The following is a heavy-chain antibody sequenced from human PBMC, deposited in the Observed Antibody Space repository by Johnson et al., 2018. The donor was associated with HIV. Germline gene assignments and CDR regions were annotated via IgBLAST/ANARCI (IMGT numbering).Heavy chain of an antibody. Sequence: QVQLVESGGGVVQPGRYLRLSCAASGFTFSSYAVHWVRQAPGKGLEWVAVISYDGSNKYYADSVKGRFTISRDNSKNTLYLQMNSLRAEDTAVYYCARNQGRRNYYDAFDIWGQGTMVTVSS. D-gene: IGHD1-7*01. V-gene: IGHV3-30-3*01. CDR3: ARNQGRRNYYDAFDI. CDR1: GFTFSSYA. CDR2: ISYDGSNK. J-gene: IGHJ3*02.